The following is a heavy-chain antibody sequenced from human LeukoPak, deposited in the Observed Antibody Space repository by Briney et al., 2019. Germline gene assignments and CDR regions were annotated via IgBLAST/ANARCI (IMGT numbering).Heavy chain of an antibody. CDR1: GYTFTSYD. CDR2: MNPNSGNT. D-gene: IGHD6-6*01. V-gene: IGHV1-8*01. J-gene: IGHJ5*02. Sequence: ASVTVSCKASGYTFTSYDINWVRQATGQGLEWMGWMNPNSGNTGYAQKFQGRVTMTRNTSLSTAYMELSSLRSEDTAVYYCARWIIADRRGSWFDPWGQGTLVTVSS. CDR3: ARWIIADRRGSWFDP.